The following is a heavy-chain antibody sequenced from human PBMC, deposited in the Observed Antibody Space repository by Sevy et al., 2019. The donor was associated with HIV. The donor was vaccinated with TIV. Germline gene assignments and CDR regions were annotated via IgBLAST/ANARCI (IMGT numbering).Heavy chain of an antibody. V-gene: IGHV3-23*01. CDR3: ARSGRRWLVRRGDYFDY. D-gene: IGHD6-19*01. Sequence: GGSLRLSCAASGFTFSSYAMSWVRQAPGKGLEWVSAISGSGGITYYADSVKGRFTISRDNSKNTLYLQMNSLRAEDTAVYYCARSGRRWLVRRGDYFDYWGQGTLVTVSS. J-gene: IGHJ4*02. CDR2: ISGSGGIT. CDR1: GFTFSSYA.